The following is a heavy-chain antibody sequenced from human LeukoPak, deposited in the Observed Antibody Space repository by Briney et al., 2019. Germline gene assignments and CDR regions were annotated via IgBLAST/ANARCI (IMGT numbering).Heavy chain of an antibody. CDR3: ARDNRRFCSRTSCYVFDY. J-gene: IGHJ4*02. CDR2: ISYSGNT. Sequence: SETLSLTCTVSGGSISGYYWSWIRQPPGKGLEWIGYISYSGNTNYNPSLKSRVTMSVDTSKNHFSLNLSSVTAADTAVYYCARDNRRFCSRTSCYVFDYWGQGSLVTVSS. CDR1: GGSISGYY. D-gene: IGHD2-2*01. V-gene: IGHV4-59*12.